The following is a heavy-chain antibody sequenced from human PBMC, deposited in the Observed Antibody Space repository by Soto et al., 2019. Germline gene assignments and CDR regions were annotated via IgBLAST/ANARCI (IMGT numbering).Heavy chain of an antibody. V-gene: IGHV3-21*01. Sequence: LRLSCAASGFTFSSYSMNWVRQAPGKGLEWVSSISSSSSYIHYADSVKGRFTISRDNAKNSLYLQMNGLRAEDTAVYYCARGGDTSGYPSYYFDYWGQGTLVTVSS. CDR3: ARGGDTSGYPSYYFDY. J-gene: IGHJ4*02. CDR2: ISSSSSYI. CDR1: GFTFSSYS. D-gene: IGHD3-22*01.